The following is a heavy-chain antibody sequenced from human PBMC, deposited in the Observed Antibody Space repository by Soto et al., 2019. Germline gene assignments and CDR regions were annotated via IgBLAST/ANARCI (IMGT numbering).Heavy chain of an antibody. J-gene: IGHJ4*02. V-gene: IGHV1-2*04. D-gene: IGHD4-17*01. Sequence: GASVKVSCKASGYIFTGYYMHWVRQAPGQGLEWMGWINPNSGDTNYTQKFQGWVTMTRDMPTSTAYMELSSLRSEDTAVYYCAASPTTVTTLDYWGQGTLVTVSS. CDR2: INPNSGDT. CDR1: GYIFTGYY. CDR3: AASPTTVTTLDY.